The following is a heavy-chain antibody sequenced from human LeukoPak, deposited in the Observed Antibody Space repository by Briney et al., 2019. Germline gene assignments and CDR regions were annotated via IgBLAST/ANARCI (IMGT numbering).Heavy chain of an antibody. J-gene: IGHJ4*02. CDR1: GFTLSSYS. CDR2: ISSSSSYI. Sequence: GGSLRLSCAAAGFTLSSYSMNWVRQAPGKGLEWVSSISSSSSYIYYADSVKGRFTISRDNAKNSLYLQMNRLRAEDTTVYYCARGNYDSSGYYLDYWGQGTLVTVSS. D-gene: IGHD3-22*01. V-gene: IGHV3-21*01. CDR3: ARGNYDSSGYYLDY.